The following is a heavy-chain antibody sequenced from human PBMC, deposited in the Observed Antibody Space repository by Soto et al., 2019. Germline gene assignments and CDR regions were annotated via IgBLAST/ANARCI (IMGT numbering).Heavy chain of an antibody. J-gene: IGHJ5*02. CDR2: ISGSGLNK. CDR1: GFTFENFG. D-gene: IGHD1-26*01. Sequence: GGALRLSCAASGFTFENFGMSWVGQAPGKVLGWISSISGSGLNKYYADSVKGRFTISRDNSKNTVYLELSNLRAEDTAVYHCAKNQGVELVPLATVDWFDPWGQGSVVTVSS. V-gene: IGHV3-23*01. CDR3: AKNQGVELVPLATVDWFDP.